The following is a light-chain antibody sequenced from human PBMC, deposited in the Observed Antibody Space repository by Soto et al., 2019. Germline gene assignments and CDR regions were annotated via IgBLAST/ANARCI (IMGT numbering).Light chain of an antibody. J-gene: IGKJ1*01. CDR3: QQYGSLPRT. Sequence: EIVLTQSPGTLSLSPGERATLSCRASQSVSSSYLAWYQQKPGQAPRLLIYGASSRATGIPDRFSGSGSGTDVTFTISRLEPEDFAVYYCQQYGSLPRTFGQGTEVEIK. V-gene: IGKV3-20*01. CDR1: QSVSSSY. CDR2: GAS.